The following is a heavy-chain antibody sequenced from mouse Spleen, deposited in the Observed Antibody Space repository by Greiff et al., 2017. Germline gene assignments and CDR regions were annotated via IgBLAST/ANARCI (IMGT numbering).Heavy chain of an antibody. Sequence: EVKLVESGAELVKPGASVKLSCTASGFNIKDYYMHWVKQRTEQGLEWIGRIDPEDGETKYAPKFQGKATITADTSSNTAYLQLSSLTSEDTAVYYCASYYNWFAYWGQGTLVTVSA. CDR3: ASYYNWFAY. V-gene: IGHV14-2*01. CDR1: GFNIKDYY. CDR2: IDPEDGET. J-gene: IGHJ3*01. D-gene: IGHD2-12*01.